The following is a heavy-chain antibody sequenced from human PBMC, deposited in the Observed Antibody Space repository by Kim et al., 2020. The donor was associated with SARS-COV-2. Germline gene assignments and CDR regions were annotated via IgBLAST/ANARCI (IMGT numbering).Heavy chain of an antibody. CDR2: T. J-gene: IGHJ4*02. D-gene: IGHD4-17*01. V-gene: IGHV4-39*01. Sequence: TYYNPPLKSRATISVDTSKNQFSLKLSSVTAADTAVFYCAGDYGDYGFDYWGQGTLVTVSS. CDR3: AGDYGDYGFDY.